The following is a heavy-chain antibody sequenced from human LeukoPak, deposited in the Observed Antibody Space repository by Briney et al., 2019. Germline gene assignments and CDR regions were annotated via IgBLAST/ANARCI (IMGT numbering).Heavy chain of an antibody. J-gene: IGHJ4*02. CDR1: GGSISSYY. CDR3: ARLVGTNFDY. Sequence: SETLSLTCTVSGGSISSYYWSWIRQPPGKGLEWIGYIFDSGSVNYNPSLKSRVTISVETSTNHFSLKLSSMTGADTTVYYWARLVGTNFDYWGQGTLVTVSS. CDR2: IFDSGSV. V-gene: IGHV4-59*08. D-gene: IGHD5-12*01.